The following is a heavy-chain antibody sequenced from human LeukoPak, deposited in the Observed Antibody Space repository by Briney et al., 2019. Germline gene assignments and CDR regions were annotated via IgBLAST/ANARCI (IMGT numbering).Heavy chain of an antibody. CDR1: GFSFSSYW. V-gene: IGHV3-7*01. CDR3: ARDSLSMIVGRQKRGLDY. CDR2: IKQDGSEK. Sequence: GGSLRLSCAASGFSFSSYWMSWVRQAPGKGLEWVANIKQDGSEKYYVDPVKGRFTIYRDNAKNSLYLQMNSLRVEDTAVYYCARDSLSMIVGRQKRGLDYWGQGTLVTVSS. J-gene: IGHJ4*02. D-gene: IGHD3-22*01.